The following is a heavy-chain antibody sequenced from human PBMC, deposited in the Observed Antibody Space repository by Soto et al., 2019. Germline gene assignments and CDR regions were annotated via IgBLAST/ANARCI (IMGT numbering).Heavy chain of an antibody. D-gene: IGHD4-4*01. Sequence: GGSLGLSCAASGFTVSSNYMSWVRQAPGKGLEWVSVIYSGGSTYYADSVKGRFTISRHNSKNTLYLQMNSLRAEDTAVYYCARAPYSKLYYYYYYMDVWGKGTTVTVSS. J-gene: IGHJ6*03. CDR1: GFTVSSNY. CDR3: ARAPYSKLYYYYYYMDV. CDR2: IYSGGST. V-gene: IGHV3-53*04.